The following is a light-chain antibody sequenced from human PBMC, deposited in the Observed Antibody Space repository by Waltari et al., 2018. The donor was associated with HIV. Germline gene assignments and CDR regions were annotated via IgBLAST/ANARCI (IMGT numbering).Light chain of an antibody. Sequence: QSALTQPPSASGSPGQSVTISCTGTNSDIGGYNYVSWYQQHPGKAPKLVISEVTKRPSGVPGLFSGSKSGTTASLTVSGLQAEDEADYYCSSYANKNGFYVVFGGGTRLTVL. J-gene: IGLJ2*01. CDR2: EVT. V-gene: IGLV2-8*01. CDR3: SSYANKNGFYVV. CDR1: NSDIGGYNY.